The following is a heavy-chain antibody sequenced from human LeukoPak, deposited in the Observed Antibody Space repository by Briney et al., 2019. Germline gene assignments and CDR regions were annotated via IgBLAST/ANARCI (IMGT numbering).Heavy chain of an antibody. J-gene: IGHJ4*02. CDR1: GFTFSNAW. CDR3: AQIFGDIIIGY. D-gene: IGHD3-3*01. Sequence: GGSLRLSCAASGFTFSNAWMSWVRQAPGKGLEWVADIKQHGTDTYYADSVKGRFTISRDNAKNSLYLQMNSLRAEDTAVYYCAQIFGDIIIGYWGQGTLVTVSS. CDR2: IKQHGTDT. V-gene: IGHV3-7*03.